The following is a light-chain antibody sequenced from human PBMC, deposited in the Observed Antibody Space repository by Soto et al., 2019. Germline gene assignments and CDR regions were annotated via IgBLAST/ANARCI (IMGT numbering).Light chain of an antibody. Sequence: EIVLTQSPGTLSLSPGERATLSCRASLVVTSNYLVWYQQKPGQAPRLLIYGASSRATGIPDRFSGSGSGTDCTLTISRLEPEDFAVYYCQQCGSSPITCGQGTRLEMK. CDR1: LVVTSNY. V-gene: IGKV3-20*01. CDR2: GAS. CDR3: QQCGSSPIT. J-gene: IGKJ5*01.